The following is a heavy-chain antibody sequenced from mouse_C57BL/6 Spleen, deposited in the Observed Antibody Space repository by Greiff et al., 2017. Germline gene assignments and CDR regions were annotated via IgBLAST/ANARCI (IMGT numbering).Heavy chain of an antibody. D-gene: IGHD2-1*01. Sequence: QVQLQQPGAELVKPGASVKMSCKASGYTFTSYWITWVKQRPGQGLEWIGDIYPGSGSTNYNEKFKSKATLTVDTSSSTAYMQLSSLTSEDSAVYYCARSGNREPKAMDYWAQGTSVTVSS. CDR2: IYPGSGST. CDR3: ARSGNREPKAMDY. V-gene: IGHV1-55*01. J-gene: IGHJ4*01. CDR1: GYTFTSYW.